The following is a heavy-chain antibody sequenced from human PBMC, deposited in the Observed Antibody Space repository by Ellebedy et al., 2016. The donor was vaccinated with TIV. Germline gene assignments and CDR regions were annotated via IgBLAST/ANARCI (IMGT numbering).Heavy chain of an antibody. CDR1: GGSISSSSSY. J-gene: IGHJ5*02. CDR2: IHYSGST. CDR3: ARFDGWFDP. Sequence: SETLSLTXTVSGGSISSSSSYWGWIRQPPGKGLEWIGYIHYSGSTNYNPSLKSRLTISGDTSKNQVSLKLTSVTAADTAVYYCARFDGWFDPWGQGTLVTVSS. V-gene: IGHV4-61*05. D-gene: IGHD3-9*01.